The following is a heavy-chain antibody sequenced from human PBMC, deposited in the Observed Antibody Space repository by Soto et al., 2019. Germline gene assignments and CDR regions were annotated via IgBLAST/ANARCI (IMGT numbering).Heavy chain of an antibody. Sequence: EVQLLESGGGLVQPGGSLRLSCAASGFTFSSYAMSWVRQAPGKGLEWVSAISGSGGSTYYADSVKGRFTISRDNSNYTLYLQMNILGAEDTAVYYCAKYRYPASRPVCDYWGQGTLVTVSS. CDR3: AKYRYPASRPVCDY. D-gene: IGHD6-6*01. J-gene: IGHJ4*02. CDR1: GFTFSSYA. V-gene: IGHV3-23*01. CDR2: ISGSGGST.